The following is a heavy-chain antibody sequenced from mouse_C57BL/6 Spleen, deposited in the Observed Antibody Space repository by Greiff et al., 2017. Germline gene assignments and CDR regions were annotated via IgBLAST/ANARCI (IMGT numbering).Heavy chain of an antibody. CDR3: ARLEYDYVPMDY. J-gene: IGHJ4*01. CDR1: GYTFTSYW. CDR2: IHPNSGST. V-gene: IGHV1-64*01. D-gene: IGHD2-4*01. Sequence: VQLQQPGAELVKPGASVKLSCKASGYTFTSYWMHWVKQRPGQGLEWIGMIHPNSGSTNYNEKFKSKATLTVDKSSSTAYMQLSSLTSEDSAVYYCARLEYDYVPMDYWGQGTSGTVSS.